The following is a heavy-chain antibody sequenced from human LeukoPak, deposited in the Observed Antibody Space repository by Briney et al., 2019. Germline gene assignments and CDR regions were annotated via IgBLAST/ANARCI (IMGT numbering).Heavy chain of an antibody. CDR3: ARGPRGHKDIVVVPAASYYYYMDV. CDR1: GYTFTSYG. CDR2: ISAYNGNT. Sequence: GASVKVSCRASGYTFTSYGISWVRQAPGQGLEWMGWISAYNGNTNYAQKLQGRVTMTTDTSTSTAYMELRSLRSEDTAVYYCARGPRGHKDIVVVPAASYYYYMDVWGKGTTVTVSS. J-gene: IGHJ6*03. D-gene: IGHD2-2*01. V-gene: IGHV1-18*01.